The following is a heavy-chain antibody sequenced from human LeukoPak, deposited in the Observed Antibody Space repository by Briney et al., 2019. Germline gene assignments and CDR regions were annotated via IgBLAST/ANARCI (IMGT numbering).Heavy chain of an antibody. J-gene: IGHJ5*02. D-gene: IGHD6-13*01. V-gene: IGHV3-21*01. CDR3: ASSSSWYLGSWFDP. CDR1: GFTFSSYS. Sequence: GGSLRLSCAASGFTFSSYSVNWVRQAPGKGLEWVSSISSSSSYIYYADSVKGRFTISRDNAKNSLYLQMNSLRAEDTAVNYCASSSSWYLGSWFDPWGQGTLVTVSS. CDR2: ISSSSSYI.